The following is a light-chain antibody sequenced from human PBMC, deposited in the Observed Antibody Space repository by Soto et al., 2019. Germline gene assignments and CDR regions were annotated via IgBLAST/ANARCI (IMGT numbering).Light chain of an antibody. CDR1: SNDVGNSYL. Sequence: QSALTQPASVSGSPGQSITISCTGTSNDVGNSYLVSWYQQRPGKGPRLIIYEESKRPSGISDRFSGSKSGNTASLTISGLQSEDEAYYYCAAWDDSLNALFGTGTKLTVL. J-gene: IGLJ1*01. CDR2: EES. V-gene: IGLV2-23*01. CDR3: AAWDDSLNAL.